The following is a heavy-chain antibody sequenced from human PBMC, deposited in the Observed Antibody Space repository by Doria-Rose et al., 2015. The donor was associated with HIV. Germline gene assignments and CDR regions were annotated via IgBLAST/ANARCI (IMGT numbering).Heavy chain of an antibody. CDR2: IFSDDER. Sequence: ESGPVLVKPTETLTLTCTVSGGSLSSPGMGVSWIRQPPGKALEWLANIFSDDERSYKTSLKSRLTTSRDTSKSQVVLTMTDMDPVDTATYYCARIKSSRWYHKYYFDFWGQGTLVIVSA. V-gene: IGHV2-26*01. CDR3: ARIKSSRWYHKYYFDF. CDR1: GGSLSSPGMG. D-gene: IGHD6-13*01. J-gene: IGHJ4*02.